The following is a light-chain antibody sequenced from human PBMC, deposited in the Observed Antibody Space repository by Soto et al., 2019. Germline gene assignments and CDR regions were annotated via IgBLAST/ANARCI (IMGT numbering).Light chain of an antibody. V-gene: IGLV2-11*01. Sequence: QSALTQPRSVSGSPGQSVTISCTGTSSDVGVYNYVSWYQQHPGKAPQLVIYDVIKRPSGAPDRFSGSKSGNTASLTISGLQAEDEADYYCCSYAGSSLWVFGGGTKVTVL. J-gene: IGLJ3*02. CDR1: SSDVGVYNY. CDR2: DVI. CDR3: CSYAGSSLWV.